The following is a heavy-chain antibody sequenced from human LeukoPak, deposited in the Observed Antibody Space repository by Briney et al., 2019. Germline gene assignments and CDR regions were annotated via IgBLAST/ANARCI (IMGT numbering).Heavy chain of an antibody. V-gene: IGHV3-7*01. CDR3: ARDLREDYSGSYRDDAFDI. CDR2: IKQDGSEK. D-gene: IGHD1-26*01. J-gene: IGHJ3*02. CDR1: GFTFSSYW. Sequence: GGSLRLSCAASGFTFSSYWMSWVRQAPGKGLEWVANIKQDGSEKYYVDSVKGRFTISRDNAKNSLYLQMNSLRAEDTAVYYCARDLREDYSGSYRDDAFDIWGQGTMVTVSS.